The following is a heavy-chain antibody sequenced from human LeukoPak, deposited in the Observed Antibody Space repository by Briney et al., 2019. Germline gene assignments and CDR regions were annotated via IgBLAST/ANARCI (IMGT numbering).Heavy chain of an antibody. CDR3: ARALVNPTLDS. CDR1: GYTFITYY. CDR2: INPDGGNT. J-gene: IGHJ5*01. D-gene: IGHD3-10*01. Sequence: ASVKVSCKASGYTFITYYMHRVRQAPGQGLEWVGQINPDGGNTRYAQRFHGRVILSTDMSTSTVYMEVSSLRSDDTAVYYCARALVNPTLDSWGQGTLVTVSS. V-gene: IGHV1-46*01.